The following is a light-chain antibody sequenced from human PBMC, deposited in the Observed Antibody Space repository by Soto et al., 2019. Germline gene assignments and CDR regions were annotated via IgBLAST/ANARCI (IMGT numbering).Light chain of an antibody. CDR2: DVS. CDR3: SSYTSSSTLP. Sequence: QSALTQPASVSGSPGQSITISCTGTSSDVGGYNYVSWYQQHPGKAPKLMIYDVSNRPSGVSNRFSGSKSGNTASLTISGLQAEDEADYYRSSYTSSSTLPFGTGTKLTVL. CDR1: SSDVGGYNY. V-gene: IGLV2-14*01. J-gene: IGLJ1*01.